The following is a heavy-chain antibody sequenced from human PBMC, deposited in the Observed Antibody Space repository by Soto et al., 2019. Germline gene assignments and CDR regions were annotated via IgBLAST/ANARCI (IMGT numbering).Heavy chain of an antibody. Sequence: SVKVSCKASGGTFSSYAISWVRQAPGQGLEWMGGIIPIFGTANYAQKFQGRVTITADESTSTAYMELSSLRSEDTAVYCCARDGITIFGVVSYFDYWGQGTLVTVSS. CDR2: IIPIFGTA. CDR3: ARDGITIFGVVSYFDY. CDR1: GGTFSSYA. D-gene: IGHD3-3*01. V-gene: IGHV1-69*13. J-gene: IGHJ4*02.